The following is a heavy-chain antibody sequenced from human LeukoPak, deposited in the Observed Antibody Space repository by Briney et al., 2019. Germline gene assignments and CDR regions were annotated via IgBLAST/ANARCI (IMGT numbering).Heavy chain of an antibody. D-gene: IGHD6-19*01. J-gene: IGHJ4*02. V-gene: IGHV3-23*01. CDR2: ISGNGGST. Sequence: GGTLRLSCAASGFTFSSYGMSWVRQAPGKGLEWVSAISGNGGSTYYADSVKGRFTISRDNSKNTLYLQMNSLRAGDTAVYYCAKDPYSSAWYGRSDYWGQGTLVTVSS. CDR1: GFTFSSYG. CDR3: AKDPYSSAWYGRSDY.